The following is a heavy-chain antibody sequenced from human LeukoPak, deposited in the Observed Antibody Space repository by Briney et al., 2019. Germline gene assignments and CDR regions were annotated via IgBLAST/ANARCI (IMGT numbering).Heavy chain of an antibody. D-gene: IGHD3-3*01. Sequence: PSETLSLTCTDSGGSISSGGYYWSWIRQPPGKGLEWIGEINHSGSTNYNPSLKSRVTILVDTSKNQFSLKLSSVTAADTAVYYCAHDTLTIFGGAIDYWGQGTLVTVSS. CDR1: GGSISSGGYY. V-gene: IGHV4-39*07. J-gene: IGHJ4*02. CDR3: AHDTLTIFGGAIDY. CDR2: INHSGST.